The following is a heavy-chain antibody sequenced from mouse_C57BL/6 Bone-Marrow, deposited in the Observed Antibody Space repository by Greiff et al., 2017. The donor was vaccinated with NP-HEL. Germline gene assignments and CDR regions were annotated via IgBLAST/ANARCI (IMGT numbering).Heavy chain of an antibody. CDR3: ARNRGRHYSNSFAY. CDR2: IWTGGGT. V-gene: IGHV2-9-1*01. J-gene: IGHJ3*01. Sequence: VQGVESGPGLVAPSQSLSITCTVSGFSLTSYAISWVRQPPGKGLEWLGVIWTGGGTNYNSALKSRLSISKDNSKSQVFLKMNSLQTDDTARYYCARNRGRHYSNSFAYWGQGTLVTVSA. D-gene: IGHD2-5*01. CDR1: GFSLTSYA.